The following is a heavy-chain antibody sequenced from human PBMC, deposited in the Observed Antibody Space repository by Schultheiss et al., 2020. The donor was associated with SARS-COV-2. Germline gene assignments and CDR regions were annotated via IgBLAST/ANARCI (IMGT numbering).Heavy chain of an antibody. CDR1: GYSISSGYYW. CDR3: ARILSSSSYYGMDV. V-gene: IGHV2-70*11. D-gene: IGHD6-6*01. J-gene: IGHJ6*02. CDR2: IDWDDDT. Sequence: TLSLTCAVSGYSISSGYYWGWIRQPPGKALEWLARIDWDDDTYYSTSLRTRLTISKDTSKNQVVLTMTNMDPVDTATYYCARILSSSSYYGMDVWGQGTTVTVSS.